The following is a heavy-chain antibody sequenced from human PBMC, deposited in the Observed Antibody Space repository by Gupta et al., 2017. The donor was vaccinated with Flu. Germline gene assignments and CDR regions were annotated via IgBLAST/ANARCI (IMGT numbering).Heavy chain of an antibody. CDR3: AREYSSSSGRTFDY. J-gene: IGHJ4*02. V-gene: IGHV1-2*02. CDR2: INPNSGVT. D-gene: IGHD6-6*01. CDR1: GYTFTGYY. Sequence: QVQLVQSGAEVKKPGASVKVSCKASGYTFTGYYLHWVRQAPGQGLEWMGWINPNSGVTNYAQKFQGRVTMTRDTSITTAYMEVSRLKSDDTAVYYCAREYSSSSGRTFDYWGQGTLVTVSS.